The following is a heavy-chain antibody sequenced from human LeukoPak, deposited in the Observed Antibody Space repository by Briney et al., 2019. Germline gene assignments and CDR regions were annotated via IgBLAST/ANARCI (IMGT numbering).Heavy chain of an antibody. Sequence: SVKVSCKASGGTFSSYAISWVRQAPGQGLEWMGGIIPIFGTANYAQKFQGRVTITADESTSTAYMELSSLRSEDTAVYYCANVKYYDILTGYYAPFDYWGQGTPLTLSS. J-gene: IGHJ4*02. CDR1: GGTFSSYA. CDR3: ANVKYYDILTGYYAPFDY. V-gene: IGHV1-69*13. CDR2: IIPIFGTA. D-gene: IGHD3-9*01.